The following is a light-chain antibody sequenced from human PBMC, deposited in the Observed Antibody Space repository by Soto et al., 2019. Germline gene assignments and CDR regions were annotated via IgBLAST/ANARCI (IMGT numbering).Light chain of an antibody. Sequence: QLVLTQPPSVSGAPGQRVTISCTGSSSNIGAGYDVHWYQQLPGTAPKLLIYANSNRPSGVPDRFSGSKSGTSASLAIIGLQAEDEADYYCQSYDSSLSDVVFGGGTKLTVL. CDR2: ANS. CDR3: QSYDSSLSDVV. J-gene: IGLJ2*01. CDR1: SSNIGAGYD. V-gene: IGLV1-40*01.